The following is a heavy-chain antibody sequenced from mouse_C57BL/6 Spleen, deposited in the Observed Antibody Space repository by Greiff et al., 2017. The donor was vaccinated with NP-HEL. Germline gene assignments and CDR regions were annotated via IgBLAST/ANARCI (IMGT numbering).Heavy chain of an antibody. CDR2: IYPGDGDT. CDR1: GYAFSSSW. D-gene: IGHD2-3*01. Sequence: QVQLQQSGPELVKPGASVKISCKASGYAFSSSWMNWVKQRPGKGLEWIGRIYPGDGDTNYNGKFKGKATLTADKSSSTAYMQLSRLTSEDSAVYFCARSGLLHFDYWGQGTTLTVSS. J-gene: IGHJ2*01. CDR3: ARSGLLHFDY. V-gene: IGHV1-82*01.